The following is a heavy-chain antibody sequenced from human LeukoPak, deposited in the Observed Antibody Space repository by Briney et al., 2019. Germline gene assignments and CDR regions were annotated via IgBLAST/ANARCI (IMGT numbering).Heavy chain of an antibody. CDR1: GFTLSSSW. Sequence: SGGSLRLSCAASGFTLSSSWVHWARQAPGKGLVWVSHINGDGSTTNYAESVKGRFTVSRDNAKNTLYLQMNSLRAEDTAVYYCGRGAVPAAMDVWGQGTTVTVSS. V-gene: IGHV3-74*01. CDR3: GRGAVPAAMDV. CDR2: INGDGSTT. J-gene: IGHJ6*02. D-gene: IGHD2-2*01.